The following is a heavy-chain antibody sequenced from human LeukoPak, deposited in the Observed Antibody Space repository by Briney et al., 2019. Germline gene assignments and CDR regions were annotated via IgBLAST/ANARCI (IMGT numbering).Heavy chain of an antibody. J-gene: IGHJ5*02. CDR3: ARGDSSSWYDWFDP. CDR1: GFTFRSYS. D-gene: IGHD6-13*01. CDR2: ISSSSSYI. V-gene: IGHV3-21*01. Sequence: GGSLRLSCAASGFTFRSYSMNWVRQALGKGLEWVSSISSSSSYIYYADSVKGRFTISRDNAKSSLYLQMNSLRAEDTAVYYCARGDSSSWYDWFDPWGQGTLVTVSS.